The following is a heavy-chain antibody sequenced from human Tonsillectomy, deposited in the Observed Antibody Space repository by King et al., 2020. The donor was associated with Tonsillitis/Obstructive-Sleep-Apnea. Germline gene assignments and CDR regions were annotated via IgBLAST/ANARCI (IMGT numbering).Heavy chain of an antibody. CDR2: INPSGGST. Sequence: VQLVESGAEVKKPGASVKVSCKASGYIFTSYYMHWVRQAPGQGLEWMGIINPSGGSTSYAQKFQGRVTMTRDTSTSTVYMELSSLRSEDTAGYYCARDDCSSTSCGYPPPRRAFDIWGQGTMVTVSS. CDR1: GYIFTSYY. J-gene: IGHJ3*02. V-gene: IGHV1-46*01. CDR3: ARDDCSSTSCGYPPPRRAFDI. D-gene: IGHD2-2*01.